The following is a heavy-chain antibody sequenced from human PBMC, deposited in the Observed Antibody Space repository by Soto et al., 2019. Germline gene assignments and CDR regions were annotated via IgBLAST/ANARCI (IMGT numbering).Heavy chain of an antibody. CDR2: ISGSGGST. Sequence: YLRLSCAASGFTCRSYAMSWVRQAPRTGLEWVSAISGSGGSTYYADSVKGRFTISRDNSKNTLYLQMNSLRAEDTAVYYCALSLTPFYYYYGMDGWGQGTTVTVSS. CDR3: ALSLTPFYYYYGMDG. D-gene: IGHD3-9*01. J-gene: IGHJ6*02. V-gene: IGHV3-23*01. CDR1: GFTCRSYA.